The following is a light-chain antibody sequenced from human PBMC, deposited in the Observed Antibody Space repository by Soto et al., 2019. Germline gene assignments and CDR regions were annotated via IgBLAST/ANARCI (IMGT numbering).Light chain of an antibody. Sequence: EIVLTQSPGTLSVSPGERANLSCRASQSVSTNLAWFQQKPGQAPRLLIYGASTRATGIPARFSGSGSGTEFTLTISSLQSEDLAVYYCQQYNNWPYTFGQGTKLEV. V-gene: IGKV3-15*01. J-gene: IGKJ2*01. CDR1: QSVSTN. CDR3: QQYNNWPYT. CDR2: GAS.